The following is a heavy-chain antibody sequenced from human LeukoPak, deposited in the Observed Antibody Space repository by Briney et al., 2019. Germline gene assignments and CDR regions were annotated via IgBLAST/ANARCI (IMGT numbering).Heavy chain of an antibody. Sequence: SETLSLTCTVSGGSISNYYWSWIRQPAGKGLEWIGRIYTSGSTNYNPSLKSRVTMSVDTSKNQFSLKLSSVTAADTAVYYCARAPPRYDYVWGSYRYTDAFDIWGQGTMVTVSS. CDR2: IYTSGST. CDR3: ARAPPRYDYVWGSYRYTDAFDI. CDR1: GGSISNYY. D-gene: IGHD3-16*02. V-gene: IGHV4-4*07. J-gene: IGHJ3*02.